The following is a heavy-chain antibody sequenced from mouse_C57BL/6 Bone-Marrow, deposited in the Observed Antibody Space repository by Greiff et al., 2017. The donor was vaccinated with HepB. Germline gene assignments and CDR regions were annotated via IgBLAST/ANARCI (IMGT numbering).Heavy chain of an antibody. Sequence: EVQLHQSGPVLVKPGASVKMSCKASGYTFTDYYMNWVKQSHGKSLEWIGVINPYNGGTSYNQKFKGKATLTVDKSSSTAYMELNSLTSEDSAVYYCARSLSSYYAMDYWGPGTSVTVSS. CDR1: GYTFTDYY. V-gene: IGHV1-19*01. CDR3: ARSLSSYYAMDY. J-gene: IGHJ4*01. D-gene: IGHD2-12*01. CDR2: INPYNGGT.